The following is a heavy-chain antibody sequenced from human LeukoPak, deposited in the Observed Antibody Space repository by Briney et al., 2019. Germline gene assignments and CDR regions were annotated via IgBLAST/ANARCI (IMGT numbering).Heavy chain of an antibody. D-gene: IGHD2-8*01. CDR3: ARDEWAFSDY. CDR2: ISSSSSTI. V-gene: IGHV3-48*04. CDR1: GFTFSSYS. Sequence: GGSLRLSCAASGFTFSSYSMNWVRQAPGKGLEWVSYISSSSSTIYYADSVKGRFTISRDNAKNTLYLQMNSLRAEDTAVYYCARDEWAFSDYWGQGTLVTVSS. J-gene: IGHJ4*02.